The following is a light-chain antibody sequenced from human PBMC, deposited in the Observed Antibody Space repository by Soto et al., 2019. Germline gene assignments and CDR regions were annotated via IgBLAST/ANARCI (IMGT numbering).Light chain of an antibody. CDR3: SSYTSSSTLV. CDR2: EVS. J-gene: IGLJ1*01. Sequence: QSVLTQPASVSGSPGQSITISCTGTSSDVGGYNYVSWYQQHPGKAPKLMIYEVSNRASGVSNRFSGSKSGNTASLTISGLKAADEADYYCSSYTSSSTLVFGTGTKVTVL. V-gene: IGLV2-14*01. CDR1: SSDVGGYNY.